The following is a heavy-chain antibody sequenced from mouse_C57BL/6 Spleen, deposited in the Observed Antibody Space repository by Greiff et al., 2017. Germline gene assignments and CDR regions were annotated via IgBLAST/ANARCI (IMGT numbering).Heavy chain of an antibody. D-gene: IGHD4-1*01. CDR3: ARPGWDGYFDV. CDR2: IDPSDSYT. Sequence: QVQLQQPGAELVMPGASVKLSCKASGYTFTSYWMHWVKQRPGQGLEWIGEIDPSDSYTNYNQKFKGKSTLTVDKSSSTAYMQLSSLTSEDSAVYYGARPGWDGYFDVWGTGTTVTVSS. CDR1: GYTFTSYW. V-gene: IGHV1-69*01. J-gene: IGHJ1*03.